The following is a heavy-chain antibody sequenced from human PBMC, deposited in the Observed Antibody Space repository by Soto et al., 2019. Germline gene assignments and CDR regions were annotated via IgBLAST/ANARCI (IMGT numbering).Heavy chain of an antibody. CDR2: INTYKGNT. CDR3: VRDLDGSGSYYTDY. D-gene: IGHD3-10*01. Sequence: ASVKVSCKASGYTFTTCGISWVRQAPGKGLEWMRWINTYKGNTNYAQKFQGRVTRTTDTSTSTAYMELRSLRSDDTAVYYCVRDLDGSGSYYTDYWGQGTLVTVSS. J-gene: IGHJ4*02. CDR1: GYTFTTCG. V-gene: IGHV1-18*01.